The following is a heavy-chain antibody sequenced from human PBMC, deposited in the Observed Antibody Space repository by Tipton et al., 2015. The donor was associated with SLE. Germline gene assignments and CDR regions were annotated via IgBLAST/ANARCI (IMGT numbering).Heavy chain of an antibody. CDR1: GGSISSDDYY. V-gene: IGHV4-31*03. D-gene: IGHD5-12*01. CDR2: TSKSGST. CDR3: ARGGVGGYDYFDF. Sequence: TLSLTCTVSGGSISSDDYYWTWIRQHPGKGLEWIGYTSKSGSTYYTPSLKSRVTISVDTSKNQFSLKLTSVTAADTAVYYCARGGVGGYDYFDFWGQGTLVTASS. J-gene: IGHJ4*02.